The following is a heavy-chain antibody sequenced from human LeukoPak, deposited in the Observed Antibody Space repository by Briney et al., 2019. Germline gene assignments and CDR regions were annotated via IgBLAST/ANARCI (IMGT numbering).Heavy chain of an antibody. CDR1: GYTFTSYY. J-gene: IGHJ5*02. Sequence: GASVKVSCKASGYTFTSYYMNWVRQAPGQGLEWMGIINPSSGRTTYAQKFQGRVTMTRDTSTSTVYMELTSLRSEDTAVFYCARGGLSARRWFDPWGQGTLVTVSS. D-gene: IGHD3/OR15-3a*01. CDR3: ARGGLSARRWFDP. V-gene: IGHV1-46*01. CDR2: INPSSGRT.